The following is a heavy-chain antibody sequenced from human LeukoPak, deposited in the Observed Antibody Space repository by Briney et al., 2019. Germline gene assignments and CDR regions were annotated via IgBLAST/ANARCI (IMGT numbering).Heavy chain of an antibody. CDR2: ISYDGSNK. CDR3: ASGGGGY. D-gene: IGHD2-15*01. J-gene: IGHJ4*02. Sequence: GGSLRLSCAASGFTLSSYAMHWVRQAPGKGLEWVAVISYDGSNKYYADSVKGRFTISRDNSKNTLYLQMNSLRAEDTAVYYCASGGGGYWGQGTLVTVSS. V-gene: IGHV3-30*01. CDR1: GFTLSSYA.